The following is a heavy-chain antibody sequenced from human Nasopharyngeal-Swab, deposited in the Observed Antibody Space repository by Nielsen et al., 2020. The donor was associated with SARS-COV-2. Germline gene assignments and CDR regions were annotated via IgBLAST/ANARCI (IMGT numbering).Heavy chain of an antibody. J-gene: IGHJ6*03. CDR2: INHSGST. D-gene: IGHD6-19*01. CDR3: ARGIAVAGEYYYYYMDV. Sequence: SETLSLTCAVYGESFSGYYWSWIRQPPGKGLEWIGEINHSGSTNYNPSLKSRVTISVDTSKNQFSLKLSSVTAADTAVYYCARGIAVAGEYYYYYMDVWGKGTTVTVSS. CDR1: GESFSGYY. V-gene: IGHV4-34*01.